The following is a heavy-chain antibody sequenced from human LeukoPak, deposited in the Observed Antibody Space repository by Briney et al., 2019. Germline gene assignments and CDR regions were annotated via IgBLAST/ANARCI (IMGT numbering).Heavy chain of an antibody. CDR1: GYTFTSYD. J-gene: IGHJ5*02. CDR3: ARVGSRTRDSNWFDP. CDR2: MNPNSGNT. V-gene: IGHV1-8*01. D-gene: IGHD5-12*01. Sequence: ASVKVSCKASGYTFTSYDINWVRQATGRGLEWMGWMNPNSGNTGYAQKFQGRVTMTRNTSISTAYMELSSLRSEDTAVYYCARVGSRTRDSNWFDPWGQGTLVTVSS.